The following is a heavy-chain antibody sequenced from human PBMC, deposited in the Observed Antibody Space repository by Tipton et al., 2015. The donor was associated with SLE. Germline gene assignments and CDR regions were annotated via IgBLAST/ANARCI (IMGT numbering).Heavy chain of an antibody. V-gene: IGHV4-61*02. CDR2: IYTSGST. J-gene: IGHJ3*02. CDR1: GGSISSGSYY. Sequence: TLSLTCSVSGGSISSGSYYWSWIRQPAGKGLEWIGRIYTSGSTNYNPSLKSRVTISVDTSKNQFSLKLSSMTAADTAVYYCAREGDFWSGYLGAFDIWGQGTMVTVSS. D-gene: IGHD3-3*01. CDR3: AREGDFWSGYLGAFDI.